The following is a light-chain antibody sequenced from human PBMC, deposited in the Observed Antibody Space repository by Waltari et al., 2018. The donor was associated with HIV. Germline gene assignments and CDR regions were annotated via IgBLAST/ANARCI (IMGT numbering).Light chain of an antibody. V-gene: IGLV3-21*01. Sequence: SYVLTQSPSVSVAPGKTARITCGGKNIGSKSVNWYQQQPGQAPVMVIYHDTDRPSGIPDRFSGSNSEDTATLTIRRVEAVDEADYYCQVWDTNTDQYVIFGGGTNLAV. CDR1: NIGSKS. CDR2: HDT. CDR3: QVWDTNTDQYVI. J-gene: IGLJ2*01.